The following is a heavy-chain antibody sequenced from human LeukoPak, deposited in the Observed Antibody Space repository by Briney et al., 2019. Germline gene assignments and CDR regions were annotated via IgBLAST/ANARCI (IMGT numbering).Heavy chain of an antibody. CDR2: ISSSGSTI. Sequence: GGSLRLSCAASGFTFSDYYMSWIRQAPGKGLEWVSYISSSGSTIYYADSVKGRFTISRDNAKNSLYLQMNSLRAEDTAVYYCALVLAASYYGMDVWGQGTTVTVSS. CDR3: ALVLAASYYGMDV. J-gene: IGHJ6*02. V-gene: IGHV3-11*01. D-gene: IGHD2-2*01. CDR1: GFTFSDYY.